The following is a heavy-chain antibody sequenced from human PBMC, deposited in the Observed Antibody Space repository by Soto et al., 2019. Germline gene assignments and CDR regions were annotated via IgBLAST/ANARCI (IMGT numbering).Heavy chain of an antibody. Sequence: ASVKVSCKASGYTFTSYGISWVRQAPGQGLEWMGWISAYNGNTNYAQKLQGRVTMTTDTSTSTAYMELRSLRSDDTAVYYCAGGGPMVYALQNRFDPWGQGNRVTVSS. CDR3: AGGGPMVYALQNRFDP. CDR2: ISAYNGNT. CDR1: GYTFTSYG. J-gene: IGHJ5*02. V-gene: IGHV1-18*01. D-gene: IGHD2-8*01.